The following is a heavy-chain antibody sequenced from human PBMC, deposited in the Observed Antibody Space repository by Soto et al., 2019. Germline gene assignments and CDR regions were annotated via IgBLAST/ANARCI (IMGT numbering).Heavy chain of an antibody. CDR1: RLIFGNYA. Sequence: ALGLCCAASRLIFGNYAIHLVLEAPGKGLEWVGCIRGKDYNATTEYAPSVKGRLSISRDDSKRIASLQMNSLKTEDTAVYYCATAASMDVWGRGITVTVYS. CDR2: IRGKDYNATT. V-gene: IGHV3-49*04. D-gene: IGHD6-25*01. CDR3: ATAASMDV. J-gene: IGHJ6*02.